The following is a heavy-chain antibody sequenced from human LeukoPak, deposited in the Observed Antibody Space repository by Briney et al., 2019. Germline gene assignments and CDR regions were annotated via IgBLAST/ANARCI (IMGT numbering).Heavy chain of an antibody. CDR3: AKGRGRGAVGSFDT. V-gene: IGHV3-23*01. Sequence: PGGSLRLSCAASGFTFSSHSMNWVRQAPGKGLEWVSAISGSGGSTYYADSVKGRFTISRDNAKNSLYLQMNSLRAEDTALYYCAKGRGRGAVGSFDTWGQGTMVTVSS. J-gene: IGHJ3*02. CDR2: ISGSGGST. D-gene: IGHD1-26*01. CDR1: GFTFSSHS.